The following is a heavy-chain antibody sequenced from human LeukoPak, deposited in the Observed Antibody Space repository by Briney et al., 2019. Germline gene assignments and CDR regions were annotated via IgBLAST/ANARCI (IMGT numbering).Heavy chain of an antibody. CDR3: ARETKIDY. Sequence: GGSLRLSCEASGFTFSSYAMTWVRQVPGKGLEWVSSMIILGGSTYYADSVKGRFTISRDNSKNTLYLQMNSLRVEDTALYYCARETKIDYWGQGALFTVSS. CDR1: GFTFSSYA. CDR2: MIILGGST. V-gene: IGHV3-23*01. J-gene: IGHJ4*02. D-gene: IGHD1-7*01.